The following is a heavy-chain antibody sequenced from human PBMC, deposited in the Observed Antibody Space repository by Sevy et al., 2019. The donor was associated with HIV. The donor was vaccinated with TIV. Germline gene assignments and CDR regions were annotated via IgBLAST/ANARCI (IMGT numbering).Heavy chain of an antibody. CDR1: GSTLTRLA. Sequence: ASVKVSCKVSGSTLTRLAIHWVRQAPGKGPEWMGSFDPEDGETIYSQKFQGRVTMTEDTSTDTGYMELSSLRSEDTAVYYCATTKDYYDSSGSPFDDWGRGTLVTVSS. J-gene: IGHJ4*02. V-gene: IGHV1-24*01. CDR3: ATTKDYYDSSGSPFDD. CDR2: FDPEDGET. D-gene: IGHD3-22*01.